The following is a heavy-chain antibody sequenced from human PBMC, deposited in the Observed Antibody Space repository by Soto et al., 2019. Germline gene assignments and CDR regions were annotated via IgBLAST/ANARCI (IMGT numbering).Heavy chain of an antibody. CDR2: ISGTGSTT. Sequence: DEHLVKSGGGLGQPGGSLRLSCAGSGFTFKTYGMIWVRRAPGKGLEWIAVISGTGSTTYYADSVQGRFIVSRDNSNNSLHLQVNSLRSDDTAVYYCAREGCTSASCYSYIRAFDVWGQGTEVSVSS. CDR1: GFTFKTYG. CDR3: AREGCTSASCYSYIRAFDV. J-gene: IGHJ3*01. D-gene: IGHD2-21*02. V-gene: IGHV3-48*01.